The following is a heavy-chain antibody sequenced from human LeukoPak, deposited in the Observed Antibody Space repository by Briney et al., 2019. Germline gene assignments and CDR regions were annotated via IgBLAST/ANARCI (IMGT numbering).Heavy chain of an antibody. CDR3: AIVRKPERFLEWSEGTFDY. V-gene: IGHV1-2*02. Sequence: GASVKVSCKASGYTFTGYYMHWVRQAPGQGLEWMGWINPNSGGTNYAQKFQGRVTMTRDTSISTAYMELSRLRSDDTAVYYCAIVRKPERFLEWSEGTFDYWGQGTLVTVSS. CDR1: GYTFTGYY. CDR2: INPNSGGT. D-gene: IGHD3-3*01. J-gene: IGHJ4*02.